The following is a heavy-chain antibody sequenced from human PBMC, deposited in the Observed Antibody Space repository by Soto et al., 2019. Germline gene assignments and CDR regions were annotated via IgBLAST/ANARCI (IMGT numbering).Heavy chain of an antibody. D-gene: IGHD6-19*01. CDR2: IYYSGST. Sequence: PSETLSLTCTASGGSISSGDYYWSWIRQPPGKGLEWIGYIYYSGSTYYNPSLKSRITISVDTSKNQFSLKLSSVTAADTAVYYCASAVAGAKDYYYGMDVWGQGTTVTVSS. CDR3: ASAVAGAKDYYYGMDV. J-gene: IGHJ6*02. CDR1: GGSISSGDYY. V-gene: IGHV4-30-4*01.